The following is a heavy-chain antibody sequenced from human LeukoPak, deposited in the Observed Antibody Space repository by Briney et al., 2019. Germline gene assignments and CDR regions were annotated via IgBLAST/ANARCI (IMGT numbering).Heavy chain of an antibody. J-gene: IGHJ6*02. V-gene: IGHV1-2*02. Sequence: ASVKVSCKVSGYTLTELSMHWVRQAPGQGLEWMGWINPNSGGTNYAQKFQGRVTMTRDTSISTAYMELSRLRSDDTAVYYCARVRVGEYCSSTSCYNYYYYGMDVWGQGTTVTVSS. CDR3: ARVRVGEYCSSTSCYNYYYYGMDV. D-gene: IGHD2-2*02. CDR2: INPNSGGT. CDR1: GYTLTELS.